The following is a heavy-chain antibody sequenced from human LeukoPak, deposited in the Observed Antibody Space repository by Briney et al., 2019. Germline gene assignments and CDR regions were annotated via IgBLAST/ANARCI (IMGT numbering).Heavy chain of an antibody. Sequence: GGSLRLSCAASGFTFSSYSMNWVCQAPGKGLEWVSSISSSSSSYIYYADSVKGRFTISRDNAKNSLYLQMNSLRAEDTAVYYCARETYFAVAGIGDLDYWGQGTLVTVSS. J-gene: IGHJ4*02. CDR3: ARETYFAVAGIGDLDY. CDR1: GFTFSSYS. CDR2: ISSSSSSYI. V-gene: IGHV3-21*01. D-gene: IGHD6-19*01.